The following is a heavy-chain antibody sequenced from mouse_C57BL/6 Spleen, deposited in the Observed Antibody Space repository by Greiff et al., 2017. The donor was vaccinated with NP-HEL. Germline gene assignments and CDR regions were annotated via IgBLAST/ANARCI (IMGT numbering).Heavy chain of an antibody. CDR2: INPNNGGT. V-gene: IGHV1-26*01. J-gene: IGHJ2*01. Sequence: EVQLQQSGPELVKPGASVKISCKASGYTFTDYYMNWVKQSHGKSLEWIGDINPNNGGTSYNQKFKGKATLTEEKSSSAAYMELRSLTSEDSAVYYCARLLNWERAFDYWGQGTTLTVSS. CDR3: ARLLNWERAFDY. CDR1: GYTFTDYY. D-gene: IGHD4-1*01.